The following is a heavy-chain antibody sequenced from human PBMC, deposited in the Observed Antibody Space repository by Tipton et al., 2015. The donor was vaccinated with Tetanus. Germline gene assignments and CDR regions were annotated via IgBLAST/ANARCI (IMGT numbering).Heavy chain of an antibody. CDR1: GDFVSGYY. J-gene: IGHJ4*01. Sequence: LRLSCTVSGDFVSGYYWSWIRQPPGKGLEWIGYVYYTGSTNHNPSLKSRVTISMDRSKNQISLQLTSVTAADTAVYYCATVGLVTASVKYWGQGTLVTVSS. V-gene: IGHV4-59*02. D-gene: IGHD2-21*02. CDR3: ATVGLVTASVKY. CDR2: VYYTGST.